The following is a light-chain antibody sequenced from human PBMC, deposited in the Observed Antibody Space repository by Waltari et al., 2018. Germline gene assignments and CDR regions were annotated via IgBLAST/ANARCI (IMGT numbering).Light chain of an antibody. CDR1: QDITNY. CDR2: AAS. CDR3: KQYHSYQLT. Sequence: IQMTQSPSSLSTSVGARATITWRASQDITNYLVWIHQKPGKAPKSLIYAASSLHSGVPSKFSGSGSGTDFTLTISSLRPEDVATYYCKQYHSYQLTFGAGTKVEIK. V-gene: IGKV1-16*02. J-gene: IGKJ4*01.